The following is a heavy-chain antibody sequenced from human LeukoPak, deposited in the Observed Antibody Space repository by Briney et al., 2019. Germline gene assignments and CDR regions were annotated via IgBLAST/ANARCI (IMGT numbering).Heavy chain of an antibody. CDR1: GGSISSGGYY. CDR2: IYYSGST. CDR3: ARGDPYGGNYYWFDP. V-gene: IGHV4-31*03. J-gene: IGHJ5*02. D-gene: IGHD4-23*01. Sequence: SQTLSLTCTVSGGSISSGGYYWSWIRQHPGKGLEWIGYIYYSGSTYYNPSLKSRVTISVDTSKNQFSLKLSSVTAADTAVYYCARGDPYGGNYYWFDPWGQGTLVTVSS.